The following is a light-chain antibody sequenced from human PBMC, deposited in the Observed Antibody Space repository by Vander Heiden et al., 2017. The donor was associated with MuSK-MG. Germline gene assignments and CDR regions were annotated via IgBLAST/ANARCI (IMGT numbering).Light chain of an antibody. CDR3: QQRSNWPLYT. CDR2: DAS. J-gene: IGKJ2*01. V-gene: IGKV3-11*01. CDR1: QSVSNY. Sequence: EIVLTQSPATLSLSPGERATLSCRASQSVSNYLAWYQQKPGQAPRLLIYDASNRATDIPARFSGSGSGTDFTLTISSLEPQDFAVYYCQQRSNWPLYTFGQGTKLEIK.